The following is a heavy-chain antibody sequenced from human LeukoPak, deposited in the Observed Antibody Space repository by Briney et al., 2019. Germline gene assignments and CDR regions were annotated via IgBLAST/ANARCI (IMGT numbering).Heavy chain of an antibody. J-gene: IGHJ4*02. Sequence: PGGSLRLSCAASGFTFSSYSMNWVRQAPGKGLEWVSSISSSSSYIYYADSVKGRFTISRDNAKNSLYLQMNSLRAGDTAVYYCARESYYYDSSGYYNPLEIDYWGQGTLVTVFS. CDR1: GFTFSSYS. CDR3: ARESYYYDSSGYYNPLEIDY. CDR2: ISSSSSYI. D-gene: IGHD3-22*01. V-gene: IGHV3-21*01.